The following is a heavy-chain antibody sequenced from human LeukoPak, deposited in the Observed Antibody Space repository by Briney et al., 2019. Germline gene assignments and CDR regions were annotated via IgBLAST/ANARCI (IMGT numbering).Heavy chain of an antibody. V-gene: IGHV3-53*01. CDR3: ARGGYCTSGSCYSAY. CDR1: GFTVSSNY. CDR2: FYTGGSV. Sequence: GGSLRLSCAASGFTVSSNYMNWVRQAPGKGLEWVSVFYTGGSVYYADSVKGRFTISSDTSKNTLYLQMSSLRAEDTAVYYCARGGYCTSGSCYSAYWGQGTLVTVSS. D-gene: IGHD2-15*01. J-gene: IGHJ4*02.